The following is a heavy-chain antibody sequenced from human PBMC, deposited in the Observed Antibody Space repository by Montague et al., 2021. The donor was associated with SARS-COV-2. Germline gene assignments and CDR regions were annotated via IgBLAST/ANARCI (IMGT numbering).Heavy chain of an antibody. D-gene: IGHD1-26*01. CDR1: GYSISSGYY. J-gene: IGHJ4*02. V-gene: IGHV4-38-2*02. CDR2: IYHSGST. CDR3: AEGEWELPNY. Sequence: SETLSLTCTVSGYSISSGYYWGWIRQPPGKGLEWIGSIYHSGSTYYNPSLKSRVTISVDTSKNQVSLKLSSVTAADTAEYYCAEGEWELPNYWGQGTLVTVSS.